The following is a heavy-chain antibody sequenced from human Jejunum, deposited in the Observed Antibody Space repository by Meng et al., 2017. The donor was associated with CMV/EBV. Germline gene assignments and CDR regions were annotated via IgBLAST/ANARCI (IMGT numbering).Heavy chain of an antibody. CDR3: AHFVGGYYPSRPDY. V-gene: IGHV2-5*02. CDR1: RFSPSTSGEG. Sequence: QITLKESGPTLVQPTQTLTLTCSFSRFSPSTSGEGVGWIRQPPGKALEWLALIYRGDDKRYSPSLNSRLTIAKDTSKNEVVLTLTNMGPIDTGTYYCAHFVGGYYPSRPDYWGQGTLVTVSS. J-gene: IGHJ4*02. CDR2: IYRGDDK. D-gene: IGHD1-26*01.